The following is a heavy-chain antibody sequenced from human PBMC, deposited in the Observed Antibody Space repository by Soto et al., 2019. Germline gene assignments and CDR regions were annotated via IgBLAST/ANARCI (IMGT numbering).Heavy chain of an antibody. CDR1: GGSISSGGYY. CDR2: IYYSGST. V-gene: IGHV4-31*03. Sequence: QVQLQESGPGLVKPSQTLSLTCTVSGGSISSGGYYWSWIRQHPGKGLEWIGYIYYSGSTYYNPSLKSGVTISVDTSKNQLSLKLSSVTAADTAVYDCARDQVTPPYYCDYWGQGTLVTVSS. CDR3: ARDQVTPPYYCDY. D-gene: IGHD5-18*01. J-gene: IGHJ4*02.